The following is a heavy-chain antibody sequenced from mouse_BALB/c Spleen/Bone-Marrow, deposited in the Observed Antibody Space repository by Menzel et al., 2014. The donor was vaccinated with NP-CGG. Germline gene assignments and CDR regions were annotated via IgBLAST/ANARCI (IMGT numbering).Heavy chain of an antibody. Sequence: EVKLMESGGGLVKPGGSLKLSCAASGFTFSSYTMSWVRQTPEKRLEWVATISSGGSYTYYPDSVEGRFTISRDNAKNTLYLQMSSLKSEDTAMYYCTRDGKGNYDYAMDYWGQGTPVTVSS. CDR1: GFTFSSYT. V-gene: IGHV5-6-4*01. CDR2: ISSGGSYT. CDR3: TRDGKGNYDYAMDY. J-gene: IGHJ4*01. D-gene: IGHD2-1*01.